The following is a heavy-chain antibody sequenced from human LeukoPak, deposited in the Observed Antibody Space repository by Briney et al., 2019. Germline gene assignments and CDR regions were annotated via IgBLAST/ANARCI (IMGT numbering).Heavy chain of an antibody. CDR1: GFTFSSYA. CDR3: AKAPLYCSGGSCYFPY. J-gene: IGHJ4*02. CDR2: ISGSGGST. V-gene: IGHV3-23*01. D-gene: IGHD2-15*01. Sequence: PGGSLRLSCAASGFTFSSYAMSWVRQAPGKGLEWVSAISGSGGSTYYADSVKGRFTISRDNSKNTLYLQMNSLRAEDTAVYYCAKAPLYCSGGSCYFPYWGQGTLVTVSS.